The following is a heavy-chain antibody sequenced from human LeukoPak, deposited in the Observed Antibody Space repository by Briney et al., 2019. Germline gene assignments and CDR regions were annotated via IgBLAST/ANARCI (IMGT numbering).Heavy chain of an antibody. CDR2: INHSGST. V-gene: IGHV4-34*01. J-gene: IGHJ6*03. CDR3: ARGRYYYGSGSYPYYYYYMDV. D-gene: IGHD3-10*01. Sequence: PSETLSLTCAVSGGSFSGYYWSWIRQPPGKGLEWIGEINHSGSTNYNPSLKSRVTISVDTSKNQFSLKLSSVTAADTAVYYCARGRYYYGSGSYPYYYYYMDVWGKGTTVTVSS. CDR1: GGSFSGYY.